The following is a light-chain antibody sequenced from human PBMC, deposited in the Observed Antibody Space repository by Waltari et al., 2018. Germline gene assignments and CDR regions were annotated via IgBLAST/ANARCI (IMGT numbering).Light chain of an antibody. CDR3: AAWDDSPSGYV. J-gene: IGLJ1*01. Sequence: SVLTQPPSAAGTPGQRVTISCSGSSSNIVTSHLSWYQQFPGRAPRLLIYDDNQRPSGVPSRFSVSKSGTSASLVISGLRSDDEANYYCAAWDDSPSGYVFGTGTEVTVL. CDR1: SSNIVTSH. CDR2: DDN. V-gene: IGLV1-47*01.